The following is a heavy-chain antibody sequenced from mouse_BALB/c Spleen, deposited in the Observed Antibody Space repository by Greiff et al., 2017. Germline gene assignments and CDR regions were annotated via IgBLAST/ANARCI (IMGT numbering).Heavy chain of an antibody. J-gene: IGHJ4*01. D-gene: IGHD2-10*01. CDR2: IYPGDGDT. V-gene: IGHV1-80*01. CDR1: GYAFSSYW. CDR3: AREGSYYGNYGAMDY. Sequence: QVQLQQSGAELVRPGSSVKISCKASGYAFSSYWMNWVKQRPGQGLEWIGRIYPGDGDTNYNGKFKGKATLTADKSSSTAYMQLSSLTSEDSAVYFCAREGSYYGNYGAMDYWGQGTSVTVSS.